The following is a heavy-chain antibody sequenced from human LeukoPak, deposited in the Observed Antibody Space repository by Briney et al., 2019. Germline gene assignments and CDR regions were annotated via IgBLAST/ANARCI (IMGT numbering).Heavy chain of an antibody. Sequence: GGSLSLFCAASGFGFSTYWMVWVRQAPGKGLEWVGNKNQDGSVKHYVDSMSGRFTISRDNARNSVYLQMSALRGEDTAVYSCTRDFVFWGQGSLVTASS. CDR3: TRDFVF. J-gene: IGHJ4*02. CDR1: GFGFSTYW. V-gene: IGHV3-7*01. CDR2: KNQDGSVK. D-gene: IGHD3-3*01.